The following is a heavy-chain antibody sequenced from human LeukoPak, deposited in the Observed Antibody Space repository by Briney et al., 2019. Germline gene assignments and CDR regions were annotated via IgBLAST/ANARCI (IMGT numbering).Heavy chain of an antibody. D-gene: IGHD3-3*01. V-gene: IGHV3-30-3*01. CDR3: ARDQAPYDFWSGYYGGYFDY. J-gene: IGHJ4*02. CDR1: GFTFSSYA. CDR2: ISYDGSNK. Sequence: GGSLRLSCAASGFTFSSYAMHWVRQAPGKGLERVAVISYDGSNKYYADSVKGRFTISRDNSKNTLYLQMNSLRAEDTAVYYCARDQAPYDFWSGYYGGYFDYWGQGTLVTVSS.